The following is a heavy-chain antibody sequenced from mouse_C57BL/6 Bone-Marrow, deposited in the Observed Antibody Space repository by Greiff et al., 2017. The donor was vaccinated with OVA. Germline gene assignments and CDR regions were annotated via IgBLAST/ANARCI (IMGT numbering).Heavy chain of an antibody. CDR2: ISYDGSN. V-gene: IGHV3-6*01. CDR1: GYSITSGYY. D-gene: IGHD1-1*01. Sequence: EVQLQESGPGLVKPSQSLSLTCSVTGYSITSGYYWNWIRQFPGNKLEWMGYISYDGSNNYNPSLKNRISITRDTSKNQFFLKLNSVTTEDTATYYCGVITTVVADYWGQGTTLTVSS. J-gene: IGHJ2*01. CDR3: GVITTVVADY.